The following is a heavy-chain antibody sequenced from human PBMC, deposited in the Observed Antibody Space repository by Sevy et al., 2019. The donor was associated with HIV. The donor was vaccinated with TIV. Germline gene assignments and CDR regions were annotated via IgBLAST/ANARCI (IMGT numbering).Heavy chain of an antibody. CDR3: VREGLGGFSYSLDC. V-gene: IGHV3-7*01. CDR1: GFTFSSYW. D-gene: IGHD5-18*01. CDR2: MKQDGSEK. Sequence: GGSLRLSCAASGFTFSSYWMSWVRQAPGKGLEWVATMKQDGSEKYYVDSVKGRFTISRDHAKHSLYLQMNSLRAEDTAVYYCVREGLGGFSYSLDCWGQGTLVTVSS. J-gene: IGHJ4*02.